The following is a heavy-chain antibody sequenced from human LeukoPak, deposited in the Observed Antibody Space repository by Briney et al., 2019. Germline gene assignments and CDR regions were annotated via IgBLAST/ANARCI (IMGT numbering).Heavy chain of an antibody. J-gene: IGHJ4*02. CDR2: MNPNSGNT. CDR3: ARGYYDYVWGSYRPLRFSVY. D-gene: IGHD3-16*02. Sequence: GSVKVSCKASGYTFTSYDINWVRQATGQGLEWMGWMNPNSGNTGYAQKFQGRVTMTRNTSISTAYMELSSLRSEDTAVYYCARGYYDYVWGSYRPLRFSVYWGQGTLVTVSS. V-gene: IGHV1-8*01. CDR1: GYTFTSYD.